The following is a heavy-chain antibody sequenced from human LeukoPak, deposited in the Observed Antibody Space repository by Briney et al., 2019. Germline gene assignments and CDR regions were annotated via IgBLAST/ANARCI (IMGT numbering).Heavy chain of an antibody. CDR1: GYTFTGYY. J-gene: IGHJ4*02. CDR2: INPNSGGT. Sequence: ASVKVSCKASGYTFTGYYMHWVRQAPGQGLEWMGWINPNSGGTNYAQKFQGRVTMARDTSISTAYMELSRLRSDDTAVYYCAKLLGYCSGGSCYSSDYWGQGTLVTVSS. V-gene: IGHV1-2*02. CDR3: AKLLGYCSGGSCYSSDY. D-gene: IGHD2-15*01.